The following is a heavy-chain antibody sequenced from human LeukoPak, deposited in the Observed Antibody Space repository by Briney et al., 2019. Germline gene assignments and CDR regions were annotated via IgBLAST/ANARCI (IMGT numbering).Heavy chain of an antibody. Sequence: SETLSLTCTVSGGSIISTLYYWGWIRQPPGKGLEWIGSIYYSGNTYPNPSLRSRLTMSVHTSKNQLSLNLSSVTAADTAVYYCVQMSTRWYFDYWGQGTLATVSS. J-gene: IGHJ4*02. CDR1: GGSIISTLYY. D-gene: IGHD5-24*01. CDR2: IYYSGNT. CDR3: VQMSTRWYFDY. V-gene: IGHV4-39*01.